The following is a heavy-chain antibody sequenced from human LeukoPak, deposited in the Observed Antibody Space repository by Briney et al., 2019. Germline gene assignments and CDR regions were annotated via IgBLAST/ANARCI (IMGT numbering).Heavy chain of an antibody. V-gene: IGHV4-38-2*02. J-gene: IGHJ5*02. CDR2: IYHSGST. CDR1: GYSINSGYY. CDR3: ARGLYYYDSSGYYYLWFDP. D-gene: IGHD3-22*01. Sequence: SETLSLTCTVSGYSINSGYYWGWIRQPPGKGLEWIGSIYHSGSTYYNPSLKSRVTISVDTSKNQFSLKLSSVTAADTAVYYCARGLYYYDSSGYYYLWFDPWGQGTLATVSS.